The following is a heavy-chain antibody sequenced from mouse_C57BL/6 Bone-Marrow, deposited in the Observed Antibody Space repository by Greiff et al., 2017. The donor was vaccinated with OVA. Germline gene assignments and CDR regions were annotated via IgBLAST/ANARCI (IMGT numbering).Heavy chain of an antibody. CDR3: ARSWEWLLLFAY. CDR1: GYTFTSYG. J-gene: IGHJ3*01. CDR2: IYPRSGNT. Sequence: QVQLQQSGAELARPGASVKLSCKASGYTFTSYGISWVKQRTGQGLEWIGEIYPRSGNTYYNEKFKGKATLTADKSSSTAYMELRSLTSEDSAVYFCARSWEWLLLFAYWGQGTLVTVSA. V-gene: IGHV1-81*01. D-gene: IGHD2-3*01.